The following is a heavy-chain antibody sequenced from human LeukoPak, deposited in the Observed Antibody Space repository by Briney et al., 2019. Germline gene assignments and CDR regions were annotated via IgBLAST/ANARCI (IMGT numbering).Heavy chain of an antibody. D-gene: IGHD3-22*01. CDR1: GFTFSSNT. CDR3: ASEDYYDSSAYYYRNFQH. V-gene: IGHV3-21*01. Sequence: GGSLRLSCAASGFTFSSNTMNWVRQAPGKGLEWVSSISSSSSYMKYADSVRGRFTISRDNAKNSLYLQMNSLRAEDTAVYYCASEDYYDSSAYYYRNFQHWGQGTLSPSPQ. CDR2: ISSSSSYM. J-gene: IGHJ1*01.